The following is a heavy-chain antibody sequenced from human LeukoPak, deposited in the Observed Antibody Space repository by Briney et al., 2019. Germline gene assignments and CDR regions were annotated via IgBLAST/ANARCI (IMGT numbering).Heavy chain of an antibody. CDR1: GFTFSSYG. V-gene: IGHV3-30*18. Sequence: GGSLRLSCAASGFTFSSYGMHWVRQAPGKGLEWVAVISYDGSNKYYADSVKGRFTISRDNSKNALYLQMNSLRAEDTAVYYCAKDLSSGWYWEWYFDYWGQGTLVSVSS. CDR2: ISYDGSNK. J-gene: IGHJ4*02. D-gene: IGHD6-19*01. CDR3: AKDLSSGWYWEWYFDY.